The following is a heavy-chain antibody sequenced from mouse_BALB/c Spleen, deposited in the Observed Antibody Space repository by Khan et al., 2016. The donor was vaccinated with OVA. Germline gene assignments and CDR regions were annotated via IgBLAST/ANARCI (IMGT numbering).Heavy chain of an antibody. V-gene: IGHV1S56*01. Sequence: VQLQESGPELVKPGASVRISCKASGYTFTSYYIYWVKQRPGQGLEWIGWIYPGNVNTKYNEKFKGKATLSADKSSSTAYMQLSSLTSEDSAVYFCARGGGYYDYPRFAYWGQGTLVIVSA. CDR2: IYPGNVNT. CDR3: ARGGGYYDYPRFAY. CDR1: GYTFTSYY. D-gene: IGHD2-4*01. J-gene: IGHJ3*01.